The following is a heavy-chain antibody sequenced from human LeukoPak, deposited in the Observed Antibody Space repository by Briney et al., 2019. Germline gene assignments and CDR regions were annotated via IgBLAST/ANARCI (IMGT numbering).Heavy chain of an antibody. CDR3: APNGDCSRTNCYPWFDP. J-gene: IGHJ5*02. CDR2: IIPIFGTA. CDR1: GGTVTSYA. Sequence: GASVKVSCKASGGTVTSYAISWMRQAPGQGLEWMGGIIPIFGTANYAQKFQGRVTITADESTSTAYMELISLRSEDTAVYYCAPNGDCSRTNCYPWFDPWGQGTLVTVSS. V-gene: IGHV1-69*13. D-gene: IGHD2-2*01.